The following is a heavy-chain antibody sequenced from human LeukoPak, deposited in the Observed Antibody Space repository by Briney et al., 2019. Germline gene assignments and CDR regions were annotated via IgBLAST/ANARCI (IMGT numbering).Heavy chain of an antibody. CDR2: IKQDGSDT. V-gene: IGHV3-7*01. CDR1: GFTFSSYW. CDR3: ARGPDTVGGPL. Sequence: GGSLRLSCGAAGFTFSSYWMIWVRQAPGKGLEWVANIKQDGSDTYYVDSVKGRFTISRDNAKDSLYLQMNSLKAEDSAVYCCARGPDTVGGPLWGPGALVTVSS. J-gene: IGHJ4*02. D-gene: IGHD5-18*01.